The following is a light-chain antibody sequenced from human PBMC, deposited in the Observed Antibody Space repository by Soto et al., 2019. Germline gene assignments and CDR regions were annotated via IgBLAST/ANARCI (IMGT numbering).Light chain of an antibody. CDR1: SSDVGAYNY. CDR2: EVT. J-gene: IGLJ1*01. CDR3: SSYTSSDTLV. V-gene: IGLV2-14*01. Sequence: QSALTQPASVSGSPGQSITISCTGTSSDVGAYNYVSWYQQPPGEAPKLMIYEVTDRPSGVSNRFSGSKSGNTASLTISGXXXXXXXXXXCSSYTSSDTLVFGTGTKLTV.